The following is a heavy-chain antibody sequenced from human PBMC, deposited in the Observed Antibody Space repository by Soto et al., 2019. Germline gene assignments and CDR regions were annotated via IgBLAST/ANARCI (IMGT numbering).Heavy chain of an antibody. Sequence: QVQLVESGGGVVQPGRSLRLSCAASGFTFSSYGMHWVRQAPGKGLEWVAVIWYDGSNKYYADSVKGRFTISRDNSKNTFYLKMNSLRVEDTAVYYCARVSSKDSSWYDYFDYWGQGTLVTVSS. D-gene: IGHD6-13*01. CDR3: ARVSSKDSSWYDYFDY. J-gene: IGHJ4*02. CDR2: IWYDGSNK. CDR1: GFTFSSYG. V-gene: IGHV3-33*01.